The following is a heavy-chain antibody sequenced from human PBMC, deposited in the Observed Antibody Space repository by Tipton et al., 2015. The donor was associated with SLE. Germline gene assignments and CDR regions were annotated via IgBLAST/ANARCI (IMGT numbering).Heavy chain of an antibody. J-gene: IGHJ3*02. CDR1: GFTFSCYA. D-gene: IGHD4-23*01. Sequence: SLRLSCAASGFTFSCYAMHRVRQAPGKGLEWVAVISYDGSTKYFADSVKGRFTISRDNSKNTLALQMNSLRAEDTAVYYCARGGNWDRRSAYDSWVQGTRVTSSS. CDR3: ARGGNWDRRSAYDS. CDR2: ISYDGSTK. V-gene: IGHV3-30*04.